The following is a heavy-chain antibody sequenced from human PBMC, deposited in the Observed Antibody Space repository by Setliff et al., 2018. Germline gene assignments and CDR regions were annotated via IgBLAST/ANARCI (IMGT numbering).Heavy chain of an antibody. V-gene: IGHV4-4*08. Sequence: SETLSLTCTVSGGSISSYYWSWIRQPPGKGLEWIGYIYTSGSANYNPSLKSRVTISVDTSKNQFSLKLSSVTAADTAVYYCARGIAARPDYYYYYYMDVWGKGTTVTVSS. J-gene: IGHJ6*03. CDR1: GGSISSYY. CDR3: ARGIAARPDYYYYYYMDV. CDR2: IYTSGSA. D-gene: IGHD6-6*01.